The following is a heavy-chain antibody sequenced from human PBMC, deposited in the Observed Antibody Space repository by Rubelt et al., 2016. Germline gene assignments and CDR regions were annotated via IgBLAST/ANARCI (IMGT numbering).Heavy chain of an antibody. CDR3: SRLESPLGGY. CDR1: GFTFSSYT. CDR2: ISYDGSNK. D-gene: IGHD3-16*01. V-gene: IGHV3-30*04. Sequence: GFTFSSYTMHWVRQAPGKGLEWVALISYDGSNKNYADSVKGRFTISRDNSKNTLYLEMNSLRCEDTAVYYCSRLESPLGGYWGQGTLVTVSS. J-gene: IGHJ4*02.